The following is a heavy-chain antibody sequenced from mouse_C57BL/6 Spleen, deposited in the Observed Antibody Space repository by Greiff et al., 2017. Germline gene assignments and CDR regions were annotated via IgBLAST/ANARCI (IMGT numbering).Heavy chain of an antibody. V-gene: IGHV5-15*01. CDR1: GFTFSDYG. CDR3: ARHGYYYGSSYPYAMDY. CDR2: ISNLAYSI. D-gene: IGHD1-1*01. Sequence: EVMLVESGGGLVQPGGSLKLSCAASGFTFSDYGMAWVRQAPRKGPEWVAFISNLAYSIYYADTVTGRFTISRENAKNTLYLEMSSLRSEDTAMYYCARHGYYYGSSYPYAMDYWGQGTSVTVSS. J-gene: IGHJ4*01.